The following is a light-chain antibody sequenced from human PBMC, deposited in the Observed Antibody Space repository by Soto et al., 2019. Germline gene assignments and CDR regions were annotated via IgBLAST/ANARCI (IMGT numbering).Light chain of an antibody. J-gene: IGKJ5*01. Sequence: EIVLTQSPTTLSLSPGERATLSCRASQSVSSYLIWYQQRPGQAPRLLISDASNRATGIPARFSGSGSGTDFTLTISSLVPEDFAVYYCQQRANWPITFGQGTRLEIK. V-gene: IGKV3-11*01. CDR2: DAS. CDR3: QQRANWPIT. CDR1: QSVSSY.